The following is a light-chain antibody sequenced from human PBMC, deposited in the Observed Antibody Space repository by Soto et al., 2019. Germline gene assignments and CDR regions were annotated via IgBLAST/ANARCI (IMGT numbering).Light chain of an antibody. CDR3: QRSYRIPYI. J-gene: IGKJ2*01. V-gene: IGKV1-39*01. Sequence: DIQMTQSPASLSASVGDRVTVTCRASQNIGTYLNWYQQQPGKAPKRLIYAASTLQSGDPSRFNGSGSETGFTPTDSSVLPEDFGTYYCQRSYRIPYIVGQGTKAEIK. CDR2: AAS. CDR1: QNIGTY.